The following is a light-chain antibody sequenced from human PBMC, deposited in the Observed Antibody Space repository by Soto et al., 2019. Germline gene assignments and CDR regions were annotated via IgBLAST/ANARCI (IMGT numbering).Light chain of an antibody. CDR1: QSVSNY. Sequence: EIVLTQSPATLSLSPGERATLSFRASQSVSNYLGWYQQKPGQAPTLLISDVSKRATGIPARFSGSGSGTDFTLTISSLEPEDFAVYFCQHRVNWPTFGGGTKVEI. CDR3: QHRVNWPT. J-gene: IGKJ4*01. V-gene: IGKV3-11*01. CDR2: DVS.